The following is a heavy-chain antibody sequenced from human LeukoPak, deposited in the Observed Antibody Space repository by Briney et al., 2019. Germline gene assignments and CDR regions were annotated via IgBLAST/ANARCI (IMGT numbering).Heavy chain of an antibody. CDR3: ATTDCYDSCSYYEGDFDV. D-gene: IGHD3-22*01. CDR2: IYTSGST. J-gene: IGHJ3*01. V-gene: IGHV4-4*09. Sequence: SETLSLTCSVSGGSISRYSWTWIRQPPGKGLEWIGFIYTSGSTTYKPSLKSRVTISVDTSKNQFSLKLSSVTAADTAVYYCATTDCYDSCSYYEGDFDVWGQGTLVTVSS. CDR1: GGSISRYS.